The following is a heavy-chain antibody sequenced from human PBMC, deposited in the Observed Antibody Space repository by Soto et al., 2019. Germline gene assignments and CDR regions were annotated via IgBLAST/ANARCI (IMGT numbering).Heavy chain of an antibody. J-gene: IGHJ5*02. D-gene: IGHD3-10*01. CDR1: GGSISSYY. Sequence: SETLSLACTVSGGSISSYYWSWIRQPPGKGLEWIGYIYYSGSTNYNPSLKSRVTISVDTSKNQFSLKLSSVTAADTAVYYCARDYYGSGSYYHNWFAPWGQGTLVTVSS. CDR2: IYYSGST. CDR3: ARDYYGSGSYYHNWFAP. V-gene: IGHV4-59*01.